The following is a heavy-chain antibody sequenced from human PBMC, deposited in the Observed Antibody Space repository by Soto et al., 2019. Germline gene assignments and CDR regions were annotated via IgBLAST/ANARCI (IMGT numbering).Heavy chain of an antibody. Sequence: TSETLSLTCTVSGGSVSSGSYYWSWIRQPPGKGLEWIGYIYYSGSTNYNPSLKSRVTISVDTSKNQFSLKLSSVTAADTAAYYCARENGWAFEYWGQGTLVTVSS. V-gene: IGHV4-61*01. D-gene: IGHD6-19*01. CDR1: GGSVSSGSYY. J-gene: IGHJ4*02. CDR3: ARENGWAFEY. CDR2: IYYSGST.